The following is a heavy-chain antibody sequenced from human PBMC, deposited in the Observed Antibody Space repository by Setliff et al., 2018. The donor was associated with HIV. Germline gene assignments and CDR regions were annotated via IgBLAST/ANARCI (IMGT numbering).Heavy chain of an antibody. J-gene: IGHJ3*02. CDR2: IIPNSGGT. CDR1: GYTFTSYY. V-gene: IGHV1-2*06. Sequence: ASVKVSCKASGYTFTSYYIHWVRQAPRQGLEWMGRIIPNSGGTNFARNFQGRVTMTRDTSISTAYMELSRLRSDDTAVYYCAKDDVPRDFDIWGQGTMVTVSS. CDR3: AKDDVPRDFDI.